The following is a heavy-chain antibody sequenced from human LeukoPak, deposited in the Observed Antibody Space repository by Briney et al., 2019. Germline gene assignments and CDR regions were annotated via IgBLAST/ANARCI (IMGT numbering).Heavy chain of an antibody. V-gene: IGHV4-4*07. CDR1: GGSISSYY. Sequence: SETLSLTCTVSGGSISSYYWSWIRQPAGKGLEWIGRIYTSGTTNYNPSLKSRVTMSVDTSKNQFSLKLSSVTAADTAVYYCARDQTYYDSSGYSLYAFDIWGQGTMVTVSS. D-gene: IGHD3-22*01. J-gene: IGHJ3*02. CDR3: ARDQTYYDSSGYSLYAFDI. CDR2: IYTSGTT.